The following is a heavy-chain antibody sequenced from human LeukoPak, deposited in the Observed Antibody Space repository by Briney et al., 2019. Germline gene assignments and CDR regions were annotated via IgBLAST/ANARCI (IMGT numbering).Heavy chain of an antibody. D-gene: IGHD1-1*01. Sequence: GGSLRLSCAASGFTFSSYGMHWVRQAPGKGLEWVAFIRYDGSNKYYADSVKGRFTISRDNSKNTLYLQMNSLRAEDTAVYYCAKDRTSNSPNWFDPWGQGTLVTVSS. V-gene: IGHV3-30*02. CDR3: AKDRTSNSPNWFDP. J-gene: IGHJ5*02. CDR2: IRYDGSNK. CDR1: GFTFSSYG.